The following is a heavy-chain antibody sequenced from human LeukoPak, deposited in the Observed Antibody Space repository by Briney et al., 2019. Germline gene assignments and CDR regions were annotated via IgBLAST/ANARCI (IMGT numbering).Heavy chain of an antibody. CDR3: ATRPATETYFGVFDY. J-gene: IGHJ4*02. V-gene: IGHV3-23*01. CDR2: ITGSGVNT. CDR1: GITFSNHA. Sequence: GGSLRLSCAASGITFSNHAMTWVRQAPGKGLEWVLGITGSGVNTYYAESVKGRFTISRDNSRNTLYLQMNSLRAEDAALYYCATRPATETYFGVFDYWGQGTLVTVSS. D-gene: IGHD1-1*01.